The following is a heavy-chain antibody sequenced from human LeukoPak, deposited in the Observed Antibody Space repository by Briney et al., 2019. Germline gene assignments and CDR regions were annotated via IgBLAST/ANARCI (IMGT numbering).Heavy chain of an antibody. CDR3: AKEGTASKPSXLXX. CDR2: IRYDGSDK. D-gene: IGHD1/OR15-1a*01. V-gene: IGHV3-30*02. Sequence: GGSLRLSCAASGFIFTDYGMHWVRQAPGKGLEWLTFIRYDGSDKYYADSVKGRFTISRDNSKNTLYLQMNSLTSKDTAVYYCAKEGTASKPSXLXXWG. J-gene: IGHJ3*01. CDR1: GFIFTDYG.